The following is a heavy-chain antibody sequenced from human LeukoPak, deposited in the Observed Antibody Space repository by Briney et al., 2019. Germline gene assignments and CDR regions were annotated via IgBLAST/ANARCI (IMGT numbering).Heavy chain of an antibody. CDR3: AREAYYYGSGNLRYDY. D-gene: IGHD3-10*01. CDR2: INHTGIT. V-gene: IGHV4-34*01. J-gene: IGHJ4*02. CDR1: GGSFSDSY. Sequence: SETLSLTCAVYGGSFSDSYWSWIRQPPGKGLEWIGEINHTGITKYNPSLKSRVTMSVDTSKNQFSLKLSSVTAADTAVYYCAREAYYYGSGNLRYDYWGQGTLVTVSS.